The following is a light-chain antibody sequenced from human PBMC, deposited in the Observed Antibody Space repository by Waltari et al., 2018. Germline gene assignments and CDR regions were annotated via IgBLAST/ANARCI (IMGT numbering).Light chain of an antibody. CDR2: AAS. J-gene: IGKJ1*01. CDR1: QSINTN. V-gene: IGKV3-15*01. CDR3: QQYNDWPRT. Sequence: EIVMTQSPGTLSMSPGERATLSCRASQSINTNLAWYQQKPGQSPRLVIYAASTRATGLPARFSGSGSGTEFTLTISSLQSEDVAVYYCQQYNDWPRTFG.